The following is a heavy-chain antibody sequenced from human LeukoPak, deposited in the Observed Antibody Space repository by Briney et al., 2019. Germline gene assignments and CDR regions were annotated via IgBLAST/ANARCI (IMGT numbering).Heavy chain of an antibody. CDR1: GVTFSTYS. V-gene: IGHV3-21*04. CDR2: ISRSSSAI. Sequence: GGSLRLSCEASGVTFSTYSMNWVRQAPGKGLEWVSFISRSSSAIYYADSVKGRFTISRHNSKNTLYLQMNSLRAEDTAVYYCARYSYGDNWFDPWGQGTLVTVSS. D-gene: IGHD5-18*01. J-gene: IGHJ5*02. CDR3: ARYSYGDNWFDP.